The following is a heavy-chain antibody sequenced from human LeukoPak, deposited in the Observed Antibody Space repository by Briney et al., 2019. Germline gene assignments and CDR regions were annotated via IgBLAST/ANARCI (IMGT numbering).Heavy chain of an antibody. CDR3: AYNDILTGYRHFDY. J-gene: IGHJ4*02. D-gene: IGHD3-9*01. CDR2: IYYSGST. Sequence: SETLSLTCTVSGGSISSSSYYWGWIRQPPGKGLEWIGSIYYSGSTYYNPSLKSRVTISVDTSKNQFSLKLSSVTAADTAVYYCAYNDILTGYRHFDYWGQGTLVTVSS. V-gene: IGHV4-39*07. CDR1: GGSISSSSYY.